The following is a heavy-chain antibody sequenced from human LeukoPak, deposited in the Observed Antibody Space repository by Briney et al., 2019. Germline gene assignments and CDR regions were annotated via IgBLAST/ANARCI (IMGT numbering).Heavy chain of an antibody. V-gene: IGHV3-23*01. CDR3: AKLDSSSYYENADY. Sequence: QPGGSLRLSCAASGFTFSSYAMNWVRQAPGKGLEWVSGISNSGSSTYYADSVKGRLTISRDNSKKTLYLQMNNLRAEDTAVYYCAKLDSSSYYENADYWGQGTLVTVSS. CDR2: ISNSGSST. J-gene: IGHJ4*02. CDR1: GFTFSSYA. D-gene: IGHD2-2*01.